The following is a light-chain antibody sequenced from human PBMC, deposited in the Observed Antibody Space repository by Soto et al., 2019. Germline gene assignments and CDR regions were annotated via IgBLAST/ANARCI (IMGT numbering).Light chain of an antibody. Sequence: QSALTQPPSASGSPGQSVTISCTGTSSDVGGYNFVPWYQQHAGKVPRLMIYEVNKRPSGVPDRFSGSKSGNTASLTVSGLQPEDEADYYCSSCAGTSYVFGTGTKVTVL. CDR3: SSCAGTSYV. J-gene: IGLJ1*01. CDR2: EVN. V-gene: IGLV2-8*01. CDR1: SSDVGGYNF.